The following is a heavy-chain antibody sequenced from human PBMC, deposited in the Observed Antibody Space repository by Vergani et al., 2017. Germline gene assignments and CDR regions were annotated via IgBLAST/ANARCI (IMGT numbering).Heavy chain of an antibody. Sequence: QVQLVQSGAEVKKPGSSVKVSCKASGGTFSSYTISWVRQAPGQGLEWMGRIIPILGIANYAQKFQGRVTITADESTSTAYMELSSLRSEDTAVYYCARQPGIAVAAYSDYWGQGTLVTVSS. J-gene: IGHJ4*02. V-gene: IGHV1-69*02. CDR3: ARQPGIAVAAYSDY. CDR2: IIPILGIA. D-gene: IGHD6-19*01. CDR1: GGTFSSYT.